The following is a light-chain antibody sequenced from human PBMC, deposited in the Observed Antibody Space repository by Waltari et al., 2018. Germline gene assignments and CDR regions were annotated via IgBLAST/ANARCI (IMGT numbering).Light chain of an antibody. CDR2: STS. J-gene: IGKJ1*01. Sequence: DIQMTQSPSSVSAFVGERVTITCRASKDISSWLAWYQQKPGKAPKLLIYSTSALQSGVPSRFSGSGSGTDFTLTINSLQPEDFATYYCQQGNSFPPTFGQGTKVEIK. V-gene: IGKV1-12*01. CDR1: KDISSW. CDR3: QQGNSFPPT.